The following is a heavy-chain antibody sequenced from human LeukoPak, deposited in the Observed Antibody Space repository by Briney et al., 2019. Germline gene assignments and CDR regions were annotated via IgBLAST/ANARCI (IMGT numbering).Heavy chain of an antibody. CDR2: INHSGST. Sequence: PSETLSLTCAVYGGSFSGYYWSWIRQPPGKGLEWIGEINHSGSTNYNPSLKSRVTVSVDTSKNQFSLKLSSVTAADTAVYYCARGSCVTMVRGVISIPPYYYYGMDVWGQGTTVTVSS. CDR3: ARGSCVTMVRGVISIPPYYYYGMDV. CDR1: GGSFSGYY. D-gene: IGHD3-10*01. J-gene: IGHJ6*02. V-gene: IGHV4-34*01.